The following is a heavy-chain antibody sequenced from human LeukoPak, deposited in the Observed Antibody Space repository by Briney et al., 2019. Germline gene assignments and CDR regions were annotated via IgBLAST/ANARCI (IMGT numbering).Heavy chain of an antibody. Sequence: GGSLRLSCAVSGLTFSEYWMHWVRQDAGKGLVWVAGISKDGGSTEYADFVRGRCTISRDNAKNTLYLQMNSLTVDDTAVYYCTSGIGTYDYWGLGAQVTVSS. J-gene: IGHJ4*02. D-gene: IGHD1-14*01. CDR1: GLTFSEYW. CDR3: TSGIGTYDY. V-gene: IGHV3-74*03. CDR2: ISKDGGST.